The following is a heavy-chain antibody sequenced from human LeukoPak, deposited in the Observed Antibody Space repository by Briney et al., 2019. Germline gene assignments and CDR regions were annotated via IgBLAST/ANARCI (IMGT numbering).Heavy chain of an antibody. V-gene: IGHV1-2*02. J-gene: IGHJ6*03. Sequence: ASVKVSCKASGYTFTGYYMHWVRQAPGQGLEWMGWINPNSGGTNYAQKFQGGVTMTRDTSISTAYMELSRLRSDDTAVYYCARDPYYGSGSYYYYYYMDVWGKGTTVTISS. CDR2: INPNSGGT. D-gene: IGHD3-10*01. CDR1: GYTFTGYY. CDR3: ARDPYYGSGSYYYYYYMDV.